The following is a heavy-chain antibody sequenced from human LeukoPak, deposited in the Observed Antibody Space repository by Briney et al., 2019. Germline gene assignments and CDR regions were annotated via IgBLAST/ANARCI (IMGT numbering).Heavy chain of an antibody. CDR2: IIPIFGTA. D-gene: IGHD3-10*01. CDR3: WRAMLIRGSVFYD. CDR1: GGTFSRYA. Sequence: SVNVSCKASGGTFSRYAISWVRQAPGQGLEWMGRIIPIFGTANYAQKFQGRVTITTDESTSTAYMELRSLRSADPAVCYCWRAMLIRGSVFYDWGQETLVTVSS. J-gene: IGHJ4*02. V-gene: IGHV1-69*05.